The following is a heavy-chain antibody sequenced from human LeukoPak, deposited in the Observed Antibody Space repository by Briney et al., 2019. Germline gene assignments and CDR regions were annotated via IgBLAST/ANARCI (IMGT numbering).Heavy chain of an antibody. D-gene: IGHD3-22*01. CDR3: ARDWWADYYDSSGQIYYYYYMDV. Sequence: GGSLRLSCAASGFTFSSYAMHWARQAPGKGLEYVSAISSNGGSTYYANSVKGRFTISRDNSKNTLYLQMGSLRAEDMAVYYCARDWWADYYDSSGQIYYYYYMDVWGKGTTVTISS. CDR2: ISSNGGST. J-gene: IGHJ6*03. CDR1: GFTFSSYA. V-gene: IGHV3-64*01.